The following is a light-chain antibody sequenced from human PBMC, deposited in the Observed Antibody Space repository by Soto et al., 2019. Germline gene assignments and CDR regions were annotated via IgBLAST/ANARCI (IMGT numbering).Light chain of an antibody. CDR1: QSISSY. J-gene: IGKJ1*01. Sequence: DIQMTQSPSSQSASVGDRVTMTCRAGQSISSYLNWYQEKPGKAPKLLIYAASSLQSGVPPRFSGSGSGTDFTLTISSLQPEDFATYYCQQSYDIPTFGQATKVDIK. CDR2: AAS. V-gene: IGKV1-39*01. CDR3: QQSYDIPT.